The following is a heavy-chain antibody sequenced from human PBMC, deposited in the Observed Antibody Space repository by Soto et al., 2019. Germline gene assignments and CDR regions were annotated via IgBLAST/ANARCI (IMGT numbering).Heavy chain of an antibody. CDR3: AKHSAPITMIVVVIVDY. CDR2: ISGSGGST. V-gene: IGHV3-23*01. Sequence: GGSLRLSCASSGFTFSSYAMSWVRQAPGKGLEWVSAISGSGGSTYYADSVKGRFTISRDNSKNTLYLQMNSLRAEDTAVYYCAKHSAPITMIVVVIVDYWGQGTLVTVSS. D-gene: IGHD3-22*01. CDR1: GFTFSSYA. J-gene: IGHJ4*02.